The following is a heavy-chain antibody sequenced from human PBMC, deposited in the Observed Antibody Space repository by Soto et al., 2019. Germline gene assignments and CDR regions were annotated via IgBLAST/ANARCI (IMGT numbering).Heavy chain of an antibody. D-gene: IGHD5-18*01. CDR3: AREPGSAIQLWDDY. V-gene: IGHV3-33*01. Sequence: GGSLRLSCAASGFTFSSYGMHWVRQAPGKGLEWVAVILYDGSNKYYADSVKGRFTISRDNSKNTLYLQMNSLRAEDTAVYYCAREPGSAIQLWDDYWGQGTLVTVSS. CDR2: ILYDGSNK. J-gene: IGHJ4*02. CDR1: GFTFSSYG.